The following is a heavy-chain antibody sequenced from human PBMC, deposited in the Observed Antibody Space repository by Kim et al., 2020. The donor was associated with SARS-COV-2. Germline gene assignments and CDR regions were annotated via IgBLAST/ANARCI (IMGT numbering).Heavy chain of an antibody. D-gene: IGHD3-3*01. Sequence: GESLKISCKGSGYSFNNYWIGWVRQMPGKGLEWMGIIYLGDSDTRYSPSFQDQVTISADKTISTAYLQWSSLKASDTAMYYCARLGDFWSGKHYGMDVWGQGTTVTVSS. CDR1: GYSFNNYW. CDR2: IYLGDSDT. V-gene: IGHV5-51*01. J-gene: IGHJ6*02. CDR3: ARLGDFWSGKHYGMDV.